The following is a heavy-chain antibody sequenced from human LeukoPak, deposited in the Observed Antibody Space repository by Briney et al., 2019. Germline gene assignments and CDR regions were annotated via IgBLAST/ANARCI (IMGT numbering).Heavy chain of an antibody. Sequence: SETLSLTCTVSGAISSHYWSWIRQPPGKGLEWIGYIHYSGSTNHNPSLKSRVTISLDTSKNQFSLKLSSVTAADTAVYYCAGQSVPNHYYYYMDVWGIGTTVTVSS. CDR2: IHYSGST. V-gene: IGHV4-59*11. CDR3: AGQSVPNHYYYYMDV. CDR1: GAISSHY. J-gene: IGHJ6*03. D-gene: IGHD1-14*01.